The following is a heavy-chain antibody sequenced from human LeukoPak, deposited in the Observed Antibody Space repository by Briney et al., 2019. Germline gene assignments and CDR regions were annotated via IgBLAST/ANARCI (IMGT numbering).Heavy chain of an antibody. CDR2: IKSGDGGTT. CDR1: GFTFSNAW. Sequence: GGSLRLSCAASGFTFSNAWMTWVRQAPGKGLEWVGRIKSGDGGTTDYAAPVKGRFTISRDDSKNTLYQQMNRLKTEDTALYYCTTNADLDYWGQGSLVTVSS. J-gene: IGHJ4*02. V-gene: IGHV3-15*01. D-gene: IGHD2-2*01. CDR3: TTNADLDY.